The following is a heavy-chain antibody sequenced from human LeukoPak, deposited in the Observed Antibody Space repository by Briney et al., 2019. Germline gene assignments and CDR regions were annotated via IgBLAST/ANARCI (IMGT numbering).Heavy chain of an antibody. Sequence: SETLSLTCAVYGGSFSGYYWSWIRQPPGKGLEWIGEINHSGSTNYNPSLKSRVTISVDTSKNQFSLKLSSVTAADTAVYYCAKKISSYSYYDYWGQGTLVTVSS. CDR3: AKKISSYSYYDY. D-gene: IGHD2-2*01. V-gene: IGHV4-34*01. CDR2: INHSGST. J-gene: IGHJ4*02. CDR1: GGSFSGYY.